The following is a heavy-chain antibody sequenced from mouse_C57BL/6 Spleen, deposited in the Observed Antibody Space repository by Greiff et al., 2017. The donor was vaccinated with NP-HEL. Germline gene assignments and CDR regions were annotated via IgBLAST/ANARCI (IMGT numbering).Heavy chain of an antibody. CDR2: ISSGGDYI. J-gene: IGHJ4*01. D-gene: IGHD1-1*01. V-gene: IGHV5-9-1*02. CDR1: GFTFSSYA. Sequence: EVQLQESGEGLVKPGGSLKLSCAASGFTFSSYAMSWVRQTPEKRLEWVAYISSGGDYIYYADTVKGRFTISRDNARNTLYLQMSSLKSEDTAMYDCTKDYGSSYFYAMDYWGQGTSVTVSS. CDR3: TKDYGSSYFYAMDY.